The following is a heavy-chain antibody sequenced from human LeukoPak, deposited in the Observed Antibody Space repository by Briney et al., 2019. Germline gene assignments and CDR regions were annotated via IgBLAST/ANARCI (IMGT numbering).Heavy chain of an antibody. CDR1: GYTFTSYA. CDR3: ARGLPAANKISLDY. V-gene: IGHV1-3*01. J-gene: IGHJ4*02. Sequence: GASVKVSCKASGYTFTSYAMHWVRQAPGQRLEWMGWINAGNGNTKYSQKFQGRVTITADESTSTAYMELSSLRSEDTAVYYCARGLPAANKISLDYWGQGTLVTVSS. D-gene: IGHD2-2*01. CDR2: INAGNGNT.